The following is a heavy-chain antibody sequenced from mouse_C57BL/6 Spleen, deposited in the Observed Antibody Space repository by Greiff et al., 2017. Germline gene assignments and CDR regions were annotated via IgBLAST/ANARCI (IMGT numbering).Heavy chain of an antibody. V-gene: IGHV1-82*01. D-gene: IGHD2-4*01. J-gene: IGHJ1*03. Sequence: VQLQQSGPELVKPGASVKISCKASGYAFSSSWMNWVKQRPGKGLEWIGRIYPGDGDTNYNGKFKGKATLTADKSSSTAYMQLSSLTSEDSAVYFCARAGIYYDYDDWYFDVWGTGTTVTVSS. CDR1: GYAFSSSW. CDR3: ARAGIYYDYDDWYFDV. CDR2: IYPGDGDT.